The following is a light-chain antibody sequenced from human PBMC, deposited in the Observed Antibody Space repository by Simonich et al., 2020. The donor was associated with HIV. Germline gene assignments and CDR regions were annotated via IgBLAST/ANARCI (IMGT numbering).Light chain of an antibody. CDR1: QSVLYSSNNKNY. CDR3: QQYYSTPPT. V-gene: IGKV4-1*01. CDR2: WAS. Sequence: DIVMTQSPDSLAVSLGERATINSKSSQSVLYSSNNKNYLAWYPQKPGQPPKLLIYWASTRESGVPDRFSASGSGTDFTLTISSLQAEDVALYYCQQYYSTPPTFGQGTKVEIK. J-gene: IGKJ1*01.